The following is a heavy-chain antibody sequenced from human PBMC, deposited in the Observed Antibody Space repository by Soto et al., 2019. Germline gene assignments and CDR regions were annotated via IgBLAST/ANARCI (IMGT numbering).Heavy chain of an antibody. J-gene: IGHJ5*02. CDR2: IYFTGNT. D-gene: IGHD3-16*01. CDR3: GRGPVDTYMIYWSDP. Sequence: PSETLSLTCTVSGDSVSSGNYYWSWIRQPPGKGLEWIGSIYFTGNTNYNPSLKSRLTMSIDTSRNLFSLRLGSVTAADTAVYYCGRGPVDTYMIYWSDPWGQGNLVTVSS. CDR1: GDSVSSGNYY. V-gene: IGHV4-61*01.